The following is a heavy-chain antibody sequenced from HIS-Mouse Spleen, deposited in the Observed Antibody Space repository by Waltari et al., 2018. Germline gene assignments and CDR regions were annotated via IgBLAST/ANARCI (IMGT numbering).Heavy chain of an antibody. D-gene: IGHD3-22*01. CDR1: GFSLSTSGVG. CDR3: AQGNYYDSSGYYWDY. CDR2: IYWNDDK. V-gene: IGHV2-5*01. J-gene: IGHJ4*02. Sequence: QITLKESGPTLVKPTQTLTLTCTFSGFSLSTSGVGVGWSRQPPGKALEWLALIYWNDDKRYSPSLKRRLTITTDTSNNQVVLTMTNMDPVDTATYYCAQGNYYDSSGYYWDYWGQGTLVTVSS.